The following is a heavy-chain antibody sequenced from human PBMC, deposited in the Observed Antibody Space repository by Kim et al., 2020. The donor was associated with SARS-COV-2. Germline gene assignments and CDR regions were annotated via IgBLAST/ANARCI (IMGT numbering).Heavy chain of an antibody. D-gene: IGHD6-19*01. J-gene: IGHJ4*02. CDR2: ISRDGGEI. Sequence: GGSLRLSCAASGFTFDDYAIQWVRQVPGKGLEWVSPISRDGGEIKYADSVKGRFTISRDNSKKSVYLQMNSLRSEDTALYYCVRGQQWLIRNWGQGTQVTVPS. CDR3: VRGQQWLIRN. CDR1: GFTFDDYA. V-gene: IGHV3-43*02.